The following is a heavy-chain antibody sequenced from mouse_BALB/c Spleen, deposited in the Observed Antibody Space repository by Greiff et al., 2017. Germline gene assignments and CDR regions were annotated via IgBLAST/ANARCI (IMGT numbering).Heavy chain of an antibody. D-gene: IGHD2-10*02. CDR3: ARGQYGIPYAMDY. CDR1: GFTFSSYA. CDR2: ISSGGST. V-gene: IGHV5-6-5*01. J-gene: IGHJ4*01. Sequence: EVHLVESGGGLVKPGGSLKLSCAASGFTFSSYAMSWVRQTPEKRLEWVASISSGGSTYYPDSVKGRFTISRDNARNILYLQMSSLRSEDTAMYYCARGQYGIPYAMDYWGQGTSVTVSS.